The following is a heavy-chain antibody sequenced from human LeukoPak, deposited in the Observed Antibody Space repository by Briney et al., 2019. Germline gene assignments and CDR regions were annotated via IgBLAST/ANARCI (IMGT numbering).Heavy chain of an antibody. J-gene: IGHJ6*03. CDR2: ISSTGGTA. CDR1: GFTFSSFG. V-gene: IGHV3-23*01. CDR3: AKARSVYYYYYMDV. Sequence: GGSLRLSCAASGFTFSSFGMSWVRQAPGKGLEWVSAISSTGGTAYYADSVKGRFTISRDNSKNTLYLQMNSLRAEDTAVYYCAKARSVYYYYYMDVWGKGTTVTISS.